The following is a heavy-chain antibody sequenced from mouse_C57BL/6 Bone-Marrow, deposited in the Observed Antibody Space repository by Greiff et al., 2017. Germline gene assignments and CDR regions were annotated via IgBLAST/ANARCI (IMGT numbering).Heavy chain of an antibody. CDR1: GFTFSSYA. CDR2: ISSGGDYI. J-gene: IGHJ2*01. CDR3: TRHCGSYYFDY. V-gene: IGHV5-9-1*02. D-gene: IGHD1-1*01. Sequence: EVKLVESGEGLVKPGGSLKLSCAASGFTFSSYAMSWVRQTPEKRLEWVAYISSGGDYIYYADTVKGRSTISRDNARNTLYLQMSSLKSEDTAMYYCTRHCGSYYFDYWGQGTTLTVSA.